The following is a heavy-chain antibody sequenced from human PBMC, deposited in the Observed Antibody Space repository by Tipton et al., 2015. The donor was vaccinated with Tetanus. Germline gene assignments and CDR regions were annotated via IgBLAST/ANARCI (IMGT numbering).Heavy chain of an antibody. CDR2: IYYRGST. Sequence: TLSLTCTVSGGSINSSHHFWGWIRQPPGKGLEWIGAIYYRGSTFYNPSLKDRVSISEDRSKNQFSLRLSSVTAADPSLYYCARQTLSLERLFKPPDVLDLWGQGTMVTVSS. V-gene: IGHV4-39*01. CDR3: ARQTLSLERLFKPPDVLDL. D-gene: IGHD1-1*01. CDR1: GGSINSSHHF. J-gene: IGHJ3*01.